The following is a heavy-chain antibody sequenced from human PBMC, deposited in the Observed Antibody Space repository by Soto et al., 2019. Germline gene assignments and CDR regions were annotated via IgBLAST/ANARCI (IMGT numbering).Heavy chain of an antibody. CDR2: INHSGST. CDR1: GGSFSGYY. CDR3: ARGVLLWFPPNHRFDY. Sequence: SETLSLTCAVYGGSFSGYYWSWIRQPPGKGLEWIGEINHSGSTNYNPSLKSRVTISVDTSKNQFSLKLSSVTAADTAVYYCARGVLLWFPPNHRFDYWGQGTLVTVS. J-gene: IGHJ4*02. V-gene: IGHV4-34*01. D-gene: IGHD3-10*01.